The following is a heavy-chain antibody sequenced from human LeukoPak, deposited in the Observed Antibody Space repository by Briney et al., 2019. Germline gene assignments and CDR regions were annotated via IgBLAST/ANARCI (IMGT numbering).Heavy chain of an antibody. CDR3: ANDMQCDYGDIRCGMHV. J-gene: IGHJ6*02. V-gene: IGHV3-30*02. D-gene: IGHD4-17*01. CDR1: GFTFSSYG. Sequence: GRSLRLSYAASGFTFSSYGMHWVRQARGRGLEWGVFIRYDGSNKYYADAVKGRFTISRDNSKNTLYLQMSSLRAEETAVYRCANDMQCDYGDIRCGMHVWGEGPTV. CDR2: IRYDGSNK.